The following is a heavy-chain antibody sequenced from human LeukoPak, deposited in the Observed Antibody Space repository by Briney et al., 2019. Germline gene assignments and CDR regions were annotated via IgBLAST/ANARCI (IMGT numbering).Heavy chain of an antibody. V-gene: IGHV3-74*01. D-gene: IGHD4-23*01. CDR3: ARGRPHGNDY. CDR2: IASDGSST. CDR1: GFTFSSYW. Sequence: PGGYLSLSCAASGFTFSSYWMNWVRQAPGMGLVWVSRIASDGSSTTYADSVKGRFSISRDNAKDTLYLQMNSLRVEDTAVYYCARGRPHGNDYWGQGTLVTVSS. J-gene: IGHJ4*02.